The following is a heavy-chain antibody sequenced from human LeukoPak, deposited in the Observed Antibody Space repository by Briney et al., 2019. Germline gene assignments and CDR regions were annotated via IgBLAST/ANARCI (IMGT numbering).Heavy chain of an antibody. J-gene: IGHJ5*02. CDR2: FYYGGGT. CDR1: GASISSDNYY. CDR3: ARHYGP. D-gene: IGHD3-10*01. V-gene: IGHV4-39*01. Sequence: SETLSLTCTVSGASISSDNYYWGWIRQPPGKGLEWIGSFYYGGGTFYNASLKSRLTMSVDTSENQFSLKLTSVTATDTAVYYCARHYGPWGQGTLVTVSS.